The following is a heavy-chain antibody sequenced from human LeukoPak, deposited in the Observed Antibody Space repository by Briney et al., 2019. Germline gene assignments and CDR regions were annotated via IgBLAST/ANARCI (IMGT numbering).Heavy chain of an antibody. CDR1: GFTFSNYA. J-gene: IGHJ4*02. CDR3: TRQSGERYFDWLPNPFDY. CDR2: IRSKANSYAT. V-gene: IGHV3-73*01. Sequence: GGSLRLSCAASGFTFSNYAMNWVRQASGKGLEWVGRIRSKANSYATAYAASVKGRFTISRDDSKNTAYLQMNSLKTEDTAVYYCTRQSGERYFDWLPNPFDYWGQGTLVTVSS. D-gene: IGHD3-9*01.